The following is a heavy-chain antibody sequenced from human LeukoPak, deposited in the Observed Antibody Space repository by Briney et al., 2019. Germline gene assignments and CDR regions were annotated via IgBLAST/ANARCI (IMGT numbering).Heavy chain of an antibody. CDR1: GYTFTSYG. V-gene: IGHV1-18*01. J-gene: IGHJ4*02. CDR3: ASEYGSGSYSPSFDY. CDR2: ISAYNGNT. Sequence: ASVKVSCKASGYTFTSYGISWVRQAPGQGLEWMGWISAYNGNTNYAQKLQGRVTITADESTSTAYMELSSLRSEDTAVYYCASEYGSGSYSPSFDYWGQGTLVTVSS. D-gene: IGHD3-10*01.